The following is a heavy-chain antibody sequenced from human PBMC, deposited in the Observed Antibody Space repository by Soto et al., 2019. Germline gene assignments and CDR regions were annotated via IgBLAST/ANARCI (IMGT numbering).Heavy chain of an antibody. Sequence: QVQLQESGPGLLKPSQTLSLTCTVSGGSVSSGGYYWSWIRQHPGKGLEWIGYIYYTGSTHYNPSLKSRVTISVDTSKNQFSLKLSSVTAADTAVYYCARDLGGARPSVDAFDIWGQGTMVTVSS. CDR1: GGSVSSGGYY. D-gene: IGHD3-16*01. V-gene: IGHV4-31*03. J-gene: IGHJ3*02. CDR3: ARDLGGARPSVDAFDI. CDR2: IYYTGST.